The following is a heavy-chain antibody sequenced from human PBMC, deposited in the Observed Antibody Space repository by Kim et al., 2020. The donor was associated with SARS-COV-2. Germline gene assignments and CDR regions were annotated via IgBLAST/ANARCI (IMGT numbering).Heavy chain of an antibody. CDR1: GFTFSNAW. CDR2: IKSKTDGGTT. Sequence: GGSLRLSCAASGFTFSNAWMSWVRQAPGKGLEWVGRIKSKTDGGTTDYAAPVKGRFTISRDDSKNTLYLQMNSLKTEDTAVYYCTTDWAYSSSWDDYWGQGTLVTVSS. V-gene: IGHV3-15*01. J-gene: IGHJ4*02. D-gene: IGHD6-13*01. CDR3: TTDWAYSSSWDDY.